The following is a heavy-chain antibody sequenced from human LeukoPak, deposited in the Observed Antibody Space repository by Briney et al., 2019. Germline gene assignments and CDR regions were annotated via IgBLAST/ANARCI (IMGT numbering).Heavy chain of an antibody. Sequence: ASVKVSCKGSGYTFTSDEINWVQQATGQGPEWMGWMSPDSGDTAYAQKFQGRITMTRTTSINTAYMELSSLRSEDTAVYYRARGLGSYDSSELTWPMISFWGQGTVVTVSS. CDR3: ARGLGSYDSSELTWPMISF. V-gene: IGHV1-8*01. CDR1: GYTFTSDE. CDR2: MSPDSGDT. J-gene: IGHJ4*02. D-gene: IGHD3-22*01.